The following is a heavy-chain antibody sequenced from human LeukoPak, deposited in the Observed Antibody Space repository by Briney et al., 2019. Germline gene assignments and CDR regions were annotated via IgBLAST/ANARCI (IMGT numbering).Heavy chain of an antibody. D-gene: IGHD3-22*01. CDR2: IYYSGST. J-gene: IGHJ5*02. V-gene: IGHV4-38-2*02. CDR3: ARDRLLGGTRWFDP. Sequence: SETLSLTCTVSGYSIISDYFWGWIRQPPGKGLEWIGSIYYSGSTNYNPSLKSRVTISVDTSKNQFSLKLSSVTAADTAVYYCARDRLLGGTRWFDPWGQGTLVTVSS. CDR1: GYSIISDYF.